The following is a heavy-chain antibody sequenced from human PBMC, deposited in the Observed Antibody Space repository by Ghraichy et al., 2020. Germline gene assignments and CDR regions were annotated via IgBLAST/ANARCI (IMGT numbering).Heavy chain of an antibody. CDR1: GGSINSYY. D-gene: IGHD1-26*01. J-gene: IGHJ4*02. CDR3: ATGLLPPSTTDY. CDR2: IHYSWST. V-gene: IGHV4-59*01. Sequence: SETLSLTCTVSGGSINSYYWSWIRQPPGKGLEYIGYIHYSWSTNSNPSLTSRVTMSVATSKNQVSLKLSSVTAADTAVYFCATGLLPPSTTDYWGQGTLVTVSS.